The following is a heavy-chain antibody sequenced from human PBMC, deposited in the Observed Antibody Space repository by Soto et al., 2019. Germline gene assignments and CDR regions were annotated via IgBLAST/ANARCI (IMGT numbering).Heavy chain of an antibody. CDR3: ARSPTMVRGVTPNWFDP. V-gene: IGHV1-3*01. CDR2: INAGNGNT. J-gene: IGHJ5*02. D-gene: IGHD3-10*01. CDR1: GYTFTSYA. Sequence: ASVKVSCKASGYTFTSYAMHWVRQAPGQRPEWMGWINAGNGNTKYSQKFQGRVTITRDTSASTAYMELSSLRSEDTAVYYCARSPTMVRGVTPNWFDPWGQGTLVTVSS.